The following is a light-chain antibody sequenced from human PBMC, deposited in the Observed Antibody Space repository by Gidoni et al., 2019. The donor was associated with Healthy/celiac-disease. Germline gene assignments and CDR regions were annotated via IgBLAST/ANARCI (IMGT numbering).Light chain of an antibody. Sequence: EIVMTQSPATLSVSPGERATLSCRASQSVSSNLAWYQQKPGQAPRLLIYGASTRATGMPARFSGSGSGTEFTLTISSLQSEDFAVYYCQQYNNWPYTFGQXTKLEIK. J-gene: IGKJ2*01. CDR1: QSVSSN. CDR2: GAS. V-gene: IGKV3-15*01. CDR3: QQYNNWPYT.